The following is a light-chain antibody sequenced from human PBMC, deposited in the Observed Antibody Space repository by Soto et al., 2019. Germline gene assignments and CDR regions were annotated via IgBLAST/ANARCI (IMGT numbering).Light chain of an antibody. CDR1: QSVNSDY. CDR3: LQYSSSPGT. CDR2: DAS. J-gene: IGKJ1*01. V-gene: IGKV3-20*01. Sequence: ENVLTQSPGTLSLSPRERASLSYRASQSVNSDYLAWYQQKLGQAPRLLIYDASNRATGISDRFSGSGSGTDFTLTISRLEPEDSAMYFCLQYSSSPGTFGQGTKVEI.